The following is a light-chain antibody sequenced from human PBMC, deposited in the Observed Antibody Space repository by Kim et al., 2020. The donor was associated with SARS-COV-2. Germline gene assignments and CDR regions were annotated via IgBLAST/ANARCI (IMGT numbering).Light chain of an antibody. CDR1: SGHSSCA. J-gene: IGLJ3*02. V-gene: IGLV4-69*01. CDR3: QTWGTGIRV. CDR2: LKSDGSH. Sequence: ASVKLTCPRSSGHSSCAIAWHQQQPEKGPRYLMKLKSDGSHSKGDGIPDRFSGSTSGAERYLTISSLQSEDEADYYCQTWGTGIRVFGGGTQLTVL.